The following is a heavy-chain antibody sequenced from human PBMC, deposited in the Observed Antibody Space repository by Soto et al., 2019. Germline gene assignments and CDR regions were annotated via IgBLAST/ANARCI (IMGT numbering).Heavy chain of an antibody. J-gene: IGHJ6*02. CDR1: GYTFTNYY. D-gene: IGHD3-10*01. V-gene: IGHV1-46*01. CDR3: ARDSSRGAYYYYGMDV. Sequence: GASVKVSCKASGYTFTNYYIHWVRQAPGQGLEWMGAINPSGGSSTYAQKFQGRAIMTTDTSTTTVHMELSSLRSEDTAVYYCARDSSRGAYYYYGMDVWGQGTTVTVSS. CDR2: INPSGGSS.